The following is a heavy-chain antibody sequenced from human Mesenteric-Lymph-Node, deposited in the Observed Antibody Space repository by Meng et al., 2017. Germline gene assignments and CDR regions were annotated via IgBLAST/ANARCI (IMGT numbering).Heavy chain of an antibody. Sequence: QVHLVESGGGVVQPGRSLRLSCAASGFTFSSLGMHWVRQAQGKGLEWVAVIWSDGNTKYYADSVKDRFTISRDNSKSTLYLQMNSLRAEDTAVYYCTGNSHIYGFDYWGPGTLVTVSS. J-gene: IGHJ4*02. V-gene: IGHV3-33*01. CDR1: GFTFSSLG. CDR2: IWSDGNTK. D-gene: IGHD5-18*01. CDR3: TGNSHIYGFDY.